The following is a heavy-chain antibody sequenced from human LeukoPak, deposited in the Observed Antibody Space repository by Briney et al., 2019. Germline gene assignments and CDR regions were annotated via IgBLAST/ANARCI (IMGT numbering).Heavy chain of an antibody. CDR3: ARLQLGYCSGGSCSDY. CDR2: SNPNSGGT. CDR1: GYTFTGYY. Sequence: ASVKVSCKASGYTFTGYYMHWVRQAPGQGLEWMGRSNPNSGGTNYAQKFQGRVTMTRDTSISTAYMELSRLRSDDTAVYYCARLQLGYCSGGSCSDYWGQGTLVTVSS. V-gene: IGHV1-2*06. D-gene: IGHD2-15*01. J-gene: IGHJ4*02.